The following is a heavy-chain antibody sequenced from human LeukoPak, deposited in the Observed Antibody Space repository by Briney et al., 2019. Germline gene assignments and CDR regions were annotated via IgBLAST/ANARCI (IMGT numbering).Heavy chain of an antibody. CDR2: INPNSGGT. CDR3: ARGVYDFWSGYQAPGY. CDR1: GYTFTGYY. V-gene: IGHV1-2*02. Sequence: ASVKVSCKASGYTFTGYYMHWVRQAPGQGLEWMGWINPNSGGTNYAQKFQGRVTMTRDTSISTAYMELSRLRSDDTAVYYCARGVYDFWSGYQAPGYWGQGTLVTVSP. J-gene: IGHJ4*02. D-gene: IGHD3-3*01.